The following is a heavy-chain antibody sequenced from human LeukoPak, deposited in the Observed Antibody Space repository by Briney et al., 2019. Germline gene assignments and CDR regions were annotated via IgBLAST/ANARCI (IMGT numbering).Heavy chain of an antibody. CDR1: GFTFDDYA. CDR2: ISWNSGSI. CDR3: AKGAVLAAAYLHYFDY. Sequence: GGSLRLSCAASGFTFDDYAMHWVRQAPGKGLEWVSGISWNSGSIGYADSVKGRFTISRDNSKNTLYLQMNSLRAEDTAVYYCAKGAVLAAAYLHYFDYWGQGTLVTVSS. D-gene: IGHD6-13*01. V-gene: IGHV3-9*01. J-gene: IGHJ4*02.